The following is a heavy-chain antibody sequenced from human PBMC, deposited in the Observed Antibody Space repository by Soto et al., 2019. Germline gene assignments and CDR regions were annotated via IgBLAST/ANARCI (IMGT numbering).Heavy chain of an antibody. CDR1: GYTFTIYG. V-gene: IGHV1-18*01. CDR2: ISVYYGNT. Sequence: GASVKVSCKASGYTFTIYGISWVRQAPGQGLEWMGWISVYYGNTNYAQKLQGRVTMTTDTSTSTAYMELRSLRSDDTAVYYCARADVDTAMVDGMFDYWGQGTLVTVSS. CDR3: ARADVDTAMVDGMFDY. J-gene: IGHJ4*02. D-gene: IGHD5-18*01.